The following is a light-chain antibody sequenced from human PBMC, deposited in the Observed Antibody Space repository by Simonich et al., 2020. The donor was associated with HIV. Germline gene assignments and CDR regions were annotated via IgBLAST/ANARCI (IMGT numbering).Light chain of an antibody. CDR3: QQRRNWPLT. V-gene: IGKV3D-20*02. Sequence: EIVMTQSPATLSVSPGERATLSGRASQGIGSNLAWYKQKPGQAPRLLIYDASSRATGIPDRFSGSGSGTDFTLTISRLEPEDFAVYYCQQRRNWPLTFGGGTKVDIK. CDR1: QGIGSN. CDR2: DAS. J-gene: IGKJ4*01.